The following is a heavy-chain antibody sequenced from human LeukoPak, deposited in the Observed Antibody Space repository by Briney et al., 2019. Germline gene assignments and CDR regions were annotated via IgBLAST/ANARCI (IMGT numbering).Heavy chain of an antibody. Sequence: SVKVSCKPSGYTFTSYGISWVRQAPGQGLVWKKGISAYNGNTNYAQKLQGRVTMTTDTSTSTAYMELRSLRSDDTAVYYCARDLRYDFWSGYKDVCGQGTTVTVSS. CDR3: ARDLRYDFWSGYKDV. CDR1: GYTFTSYG. D-gene: IGHD3-3*01. V-gene: IGHV1-18*01. J-gene: IGHJ6*02. CDR2: ISAYNGNT.